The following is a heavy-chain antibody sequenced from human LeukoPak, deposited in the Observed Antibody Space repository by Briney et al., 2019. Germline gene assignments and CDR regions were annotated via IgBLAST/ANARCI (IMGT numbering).Heavy chain of an antibody. CDR3: AKGGWSYGSGSYYDFDP. D-gene: IGHD3-10*01. V-gene: IGHV3-23*01. J-gene: IGHJ5*02. CDR2: ISGSGGST. CDR1: GFTFSSYA. Sequence: GGSLRLSCAASGFTFSSYAMSWVRQAPGKGLEWVSAISGSGGSTYYADSVKGRFTISRDNSKNTLYLQMNSLRAEDTAVYYCAKGGWSYGSGSYYDFDPWGQGTLVTVSS.